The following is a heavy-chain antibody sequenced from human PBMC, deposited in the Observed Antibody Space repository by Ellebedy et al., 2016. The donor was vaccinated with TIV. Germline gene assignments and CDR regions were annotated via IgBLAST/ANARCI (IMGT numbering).Heavy chain of an antibody. CDR3: ARGPILWFGELLDY. J-gene: IGHJ4*02. CDR1: GYTFTSYA. Sequence: AASVKVSCKASGYTFTSYAMHWVRQATGQRLEWMGWINVGNGNTKYSQKFQGRVTITRDTSASTAYMELSSLRSEDTAVYYCARGPILWFGELLDYWGQGTLVTSSS. D-gene: IGHD3-10*01. CDR2: INVGNGNT. V-gene: IGHV1-3*01.